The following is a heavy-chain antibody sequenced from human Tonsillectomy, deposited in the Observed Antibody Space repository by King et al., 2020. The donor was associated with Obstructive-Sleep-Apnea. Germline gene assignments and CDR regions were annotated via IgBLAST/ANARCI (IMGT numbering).Heavy chain of an antibody. D-gene: IGHD3-9*01. Sequence: QLVQSGAEVKKPGASVKVSCKASGYTFTSYDINWVRQATGQGLEWMGWMNPNSGNTGYAQKFQGRVTMTRNTSISTAYMELSSLRSEDTAMYYCASGDILTGYQGRTVDYWGQGTLVTVSS. CDR1: GYTFTSYD. J-gene: IGHJ4*02. CDR2: MNPNSGNT. V-gene: IGHV1-8*01. CDR3: ASGDILTGYQGRTVDY.